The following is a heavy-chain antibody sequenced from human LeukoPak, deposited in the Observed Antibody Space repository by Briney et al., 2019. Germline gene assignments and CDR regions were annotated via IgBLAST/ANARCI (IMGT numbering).Heavy chain of an antibody. Sequence: GGSLRLSCAASGFSFRTNTMHWVRQAPGKGLEWIGLILHDESSSYYADSVKGRCSISRDNSNKMLYLQMSSLRPDDTAVYYCAKDDYGGCFDYWGQGTLVTVSS. D-gene: IGHD4-17*01. CDR3: AKDDYGGCFDY. CDR2: ILHDESSS. V-gene: IGHV3-30-3*01. CDR1: GFSFRTNT. J-gene: IGHJ4*02.